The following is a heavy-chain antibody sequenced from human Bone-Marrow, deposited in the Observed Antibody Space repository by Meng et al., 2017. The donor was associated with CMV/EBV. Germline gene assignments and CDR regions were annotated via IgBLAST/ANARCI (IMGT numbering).Heavy chain of an antibody. D-gene: IGHD3-10*01. V-gene: IGHV4-4*07. CDR1: GGSISSYY. J-gene: IGHJ5*02. CDR3: ARFNSYGSGSRKFPNWFDP. Sequence: GPLQESGLGLVQPSDTLSLTCTVSGGSISSYYWSWIRQPAGKGLEWIGRIYTSGSTNYNPSLKSRVTMSVDTSKNQFSLKLSSVTAADTAVYYCARFNSYGSGSRKFPNWFDPWGQGTLVTVSS. CDR2: IYTSGST.